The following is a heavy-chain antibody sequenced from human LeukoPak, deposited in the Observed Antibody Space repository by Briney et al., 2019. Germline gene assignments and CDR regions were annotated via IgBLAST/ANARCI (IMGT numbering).Heavy chain of an antibody. D-gene: IGHD5-24*01. CDR2: IRYDGSNK. Sequence: PGGSLRLSCAASGFTFSSYGMHWVRQAPGKGLEWVAYIRYDGSNKYYADSVKGRFTISRDNSKNTLYLQMNSLRAEDTAVYYCAKDQGWLQSFTADYWGQGTLVTVSS. J-gene: IGHJ4*02. V-gene: IGHV3-30*02. CDR3: AKDQGWLQSFTADY. CDR1: GFTFSSYG.